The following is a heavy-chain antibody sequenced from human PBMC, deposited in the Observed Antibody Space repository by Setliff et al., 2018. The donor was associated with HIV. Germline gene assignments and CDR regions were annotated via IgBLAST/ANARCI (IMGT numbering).Heavy chain of an antibody. CDR1: EGTFSSYA. CDR2: IIPIFGTA. Sequence: ASVKVSCKASEGTFSSYAISWVRQAPGQGLEWMGGIIPIFGTANYAQKFQGRVTITADESSSTAYMELSSLRSEDTAVYYCARAHSGSYYYYYYMDVWGKGTTVTVSS. J-gene: IGHJ6*03. CDR3: ARAHSGSYYYYYYMDV. V-gene: IGHV1-69*13. D-gene: IGHD1-26*01.